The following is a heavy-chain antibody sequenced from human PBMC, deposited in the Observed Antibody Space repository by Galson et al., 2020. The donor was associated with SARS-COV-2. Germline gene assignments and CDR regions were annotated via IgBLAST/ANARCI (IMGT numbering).Heavy chain of an antibody. D-gene: IGHD2-15*01. V-gene: IGHV3-30*04. CDR3: VRGNKEGYYFEY. J-gene: IGHJ4*02. Sequence: GGSLRLSCAASGITFTTYAMHWVRQAPGKGLEWVAVISYDGSNKYYADSVKGRFTISRDTSKNTLYVQMNSLRPEDTTVYYCVRGNKEGYYFEYWGQGTLVTVSS. CDR2: ISYDGSNK. CDR1: GITFTTYA.